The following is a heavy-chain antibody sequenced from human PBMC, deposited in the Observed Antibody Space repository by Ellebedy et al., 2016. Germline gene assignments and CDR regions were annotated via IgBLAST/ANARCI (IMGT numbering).Heavy chain of an antibody. CDR3: AREGETAMALFDY. D-gene: IGHD5-18*01. J-gene: IGHJ4*02. V-gene: IGHV3-7*01. Sequence: GGSLRLXXAVSGFTFSSYWMSWVRQAPGKGLEWVANIKQDGSEKYYVDSVKGRFTISRDNARNTLYLQMDSLRAEDTAVYYCAREGETAMALFDYWGQGTLVTVSS. CDR1: GFTFSSYW. CDR2: IKQDGSEK.